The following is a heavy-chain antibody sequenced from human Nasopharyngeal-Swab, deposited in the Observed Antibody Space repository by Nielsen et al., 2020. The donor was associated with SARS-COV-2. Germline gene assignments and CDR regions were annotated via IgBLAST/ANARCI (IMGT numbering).Heavy chain of an antibody. CDR3: ARYNILTGWGY. J-gene: IGHJ4*02. V-gene: IGHV4-34*01. CDR2: INHSGST. Sequence: SQTLSLTCAVYGGSFSGYYWSWIRQPPGEGLEWIGEINHSGSTNSNPSLKSRVTISVDTSKNQSSLKLSSVTAADTAVYYCARYNILTGWGYWGQGTLVTVSS. D-gene: IGHD3-9*01. CDR1: GGSFSGYY.